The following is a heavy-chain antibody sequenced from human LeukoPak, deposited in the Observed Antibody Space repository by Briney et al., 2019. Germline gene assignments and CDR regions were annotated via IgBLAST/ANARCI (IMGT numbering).Heavy chain of an antibody. Sequence: GGSLRLSCAASGFTFSSYWMSWVRQAPGKGLEWVANIKQDGSEKYYVDSVKGRFTISRDNAKNSLYLQMNSLRAEDTAVYYCATDTYYYDSSGYYTDWGQGTLVTVSS. CDR3: ATDTYYYDSSGYYTD. CDR1: GFTFSSYW. D-gene: IGHD3-22*01. V-gene: IGHV3-7*03. CDR2: IKQDGSEK. J-gene: IGHJ4*02.